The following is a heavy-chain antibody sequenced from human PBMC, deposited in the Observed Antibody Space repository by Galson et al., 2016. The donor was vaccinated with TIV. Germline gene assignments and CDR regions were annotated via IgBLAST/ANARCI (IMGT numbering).Heavy chain of an antibody. J-gene: IGHJ2*01. D-gene: IGHD4-17*01. Sequence: PALVKPTQTLTLTCTFSGFSLTTTGMCVSWIRQAPGKGLEWLARIDWDDDKYYSISLKSRLTVSKDTSKNQVVLTMTDMDPVETATYYCARTPYGDSFGWYVGLWGRGTLVTVSS. V-gene: IGHV2-70*11. CDR3: ARTPYGDSFGWYVGL. CDR1: GFSLTTTGMC. CDR2: IDWDDDK.